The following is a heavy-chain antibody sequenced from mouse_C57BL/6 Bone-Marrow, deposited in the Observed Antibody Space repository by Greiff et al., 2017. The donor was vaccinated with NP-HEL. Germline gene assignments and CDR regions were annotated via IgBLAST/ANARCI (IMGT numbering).Heavy chain of an antibody. CDR3: ARAYYYGSRWYFDV. D-gene: IGHD1-1*01. CDR1: GYSFTGYF. Sequence: VQLQQSGPELVKPGDSVKISCKASGYSFTGYFMNWVMQSHGKSLEWIGRINPYNGDTFYNQKFKGKATLTVDKSSSTAHMELRSLTSEDSAVYYCARAYYYGSRWYFDVWGTGTTVTVSS. J-gene: IGHJ1*03. CDR2: INPYNGDT. V-gene: IGHV1-20*01.